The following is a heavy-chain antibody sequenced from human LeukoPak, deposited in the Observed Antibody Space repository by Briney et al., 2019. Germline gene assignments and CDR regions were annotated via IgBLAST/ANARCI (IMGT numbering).Heavy chain of an antibody. CDR3: TSGGMVSGDY. J-gene: IGHJ4*01. CDR1: GGSINSYY. V-gene: IGHV4-59*01. Sequence: SETLSLTGTVSGGSINSYYWSGIRQPPGKGLEWIGYIYYSGSTNYNPSLKSRVTISRDTSKNQFSLKLRSVPAADTAVYYCTSGGMVSGDYWGHGTLVTVSS. CDR2: IYYSGST. D-gene: IGHD2-8*01.